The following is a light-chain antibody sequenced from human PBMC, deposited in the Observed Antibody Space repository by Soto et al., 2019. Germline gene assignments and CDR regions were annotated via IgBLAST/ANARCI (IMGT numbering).Light chain of an antibody. V-gene: IGKV3-20*01. CDR3: QQYCSSPLYT. Sequence: IVLTQSPGTLSLSPGERATLSCRASQSVSSSYLAWYQQKPGQAPRLLIYGASSRATGIPDRFSGSGSGTDFTLTISGLEPEDFAVYYCQQYCSSPLYTFGQGTKLEIK. J-gene: IGKJ2*01. CDR1: QSVSSSY. CDR2: GAS.